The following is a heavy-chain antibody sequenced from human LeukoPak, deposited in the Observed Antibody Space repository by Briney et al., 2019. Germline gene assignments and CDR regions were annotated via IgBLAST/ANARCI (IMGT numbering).Heavy chain of an antibody. CDR1: GDTLTDLS. Sequence: ASVKVSCKVSGDTLTDLSTHWVRQAPGKGLEWMGGFDPEDGEIVYAQKFQGRVTMTEDTSTDTAYMELSSLRSEDTAVYYCATSRWGQLELNYFQYWGQGTLVTLSS. CDR2: FDPEDGEI. V-gene: IGHV1-24*01. CDR3: ATSRWGQLELNYFQY. D-gene: IGHD1-7*01. J-gene: IGHJ1*01.